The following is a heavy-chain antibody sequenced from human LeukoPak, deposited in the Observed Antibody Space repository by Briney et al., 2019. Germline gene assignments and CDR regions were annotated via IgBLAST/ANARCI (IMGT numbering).Heavy chain of an antibody. V-gene: IGHV4-30-2*01. D-gene: IGHD6-19*01. CDR2: IYHTGTT. CDR3: ARDFVAVAGAGDYYYGMDV. CDR1: GGSITSGGYS. Sequence: SETLSLTCAVSGGSITSGGYSWSWIRQPPGEGLELIGYIYHTGTTYYNPSLQSRVTISVDRSKNQFSLRLNSVTAADTAMYYCARDFVAVAGAGDYYYGMDVWGQGTTVTVSS. J-gene: IGHJ6*02.